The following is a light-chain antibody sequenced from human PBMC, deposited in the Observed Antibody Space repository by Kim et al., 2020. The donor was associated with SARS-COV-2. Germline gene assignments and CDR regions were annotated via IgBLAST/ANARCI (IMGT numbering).Light chain of an antibody. Sequence: GQRVTMSGSGSSSNTESNTVNWYQRTPGSAPKLLVYTVNQRPSGGPDRFPASKSGTSASLDISGLQSEDAADYYCASWDDSLNGVVFGGGTKVTVL. CDR1: SSNTESNT. J-gene: IGLJ2*01. CDR2: TVN. V-gene: IGLV1-44*01. CDR3: ASWDDSLNGVV.